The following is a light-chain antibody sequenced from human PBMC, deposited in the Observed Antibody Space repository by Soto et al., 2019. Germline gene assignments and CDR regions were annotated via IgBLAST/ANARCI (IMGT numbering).Light chain of an antibody. V-gene: IGKV1-13*02. J-gene: IGKJ3*01. Sequence: ASQFTQSPSSLSASVGDRVTIYCRASQGISSALAWYQQKPGKAPKLLIYDASSLESGVPSRFSGSGSGTDFTLTISSLQPEDFATYYCQQSYSTPVTFGPGTKVDIK. CDR3: QQSYSTPVT. CDR1: QGISSA. CDR2: DAS.